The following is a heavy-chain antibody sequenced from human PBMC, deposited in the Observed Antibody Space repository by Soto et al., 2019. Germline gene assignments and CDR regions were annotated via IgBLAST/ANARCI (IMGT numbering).Heavy chain of an antibody. CDR3: ARGYGSVDYGLDV. J-gene: IGHJ6*02. Sequence: GGSLRLSCAASGFTFSGFGMHWVRQAPGKGLEWVAVISYDGNNKYYTDSVKGQFTISRDNSKDTLYLQMNSLQPEDTGVYYWARGYGSVDYGLDVWGQGTTVTVSS. V-gene: IGHV3-30*19. D-gene: IGHD3-10*01. CDR2: ISYDGNNK. CDR1: GFTFSGFG.